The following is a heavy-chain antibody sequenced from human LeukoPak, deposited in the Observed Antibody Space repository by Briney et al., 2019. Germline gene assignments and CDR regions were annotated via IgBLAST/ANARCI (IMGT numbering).Heavy chain of an antibody. CDR2: INPTSGGT. D-gene: IGHD2-8*01. CDR1: GYNFPGYY. CDR3: ARDPRYCTNGVCPQAFDY. V-gene: IGHV1-2*02. J-gene: IGHJ4*02. Sequence: ASVKVSCKVSGYNFPGYYMHWVRHAPGQGLEWMGWINPTSGGTSYAQKFQGRVTVTRDTSISTAYMELSSLRSDDTAVYYCARDPRYCTNGVCPQAFDYWGQGTLVTVSS.